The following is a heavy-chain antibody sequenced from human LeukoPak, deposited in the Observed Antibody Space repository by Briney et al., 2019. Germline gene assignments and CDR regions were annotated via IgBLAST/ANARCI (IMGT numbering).Heavy chain of an antibody. D-gene: IGHD1-26*01. CDR1: GYIFTGYY. CDR2: INPNSGGT. V-gene: IGHV1-2*02. CDR3: ARDRRSYYYFDY. J-gene: IGHJ4*02. Sequence: ASVKVSCKASGYIFTGYYMHWVRQAPGQGLEWMGWINPNSGGTNYAQKFQGRVTMTRDTSISTAYMELSRLRSDDTAVYYCARDRRSYYYFDYWGQGTLVTVSS.